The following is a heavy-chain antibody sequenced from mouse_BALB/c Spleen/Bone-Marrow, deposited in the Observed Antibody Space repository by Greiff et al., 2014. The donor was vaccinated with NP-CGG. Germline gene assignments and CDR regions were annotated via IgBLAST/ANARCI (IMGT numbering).Heavy chain of an antibody. D-gene: IGHD2-2*01. CDR1: GFNIKDTY. V-gene: IGHV14-3*02. CDR2: IDPANGNT. Sequence: VQLQQSGAELVKPGASVKLSCTASGFNIKDTYMHWVKQRPGQGLEWIGRIDPANGNTRYDPKFQGKASITADTSSNTAYLQLSSLTSEDTAVYYCASYVYGYYFDYWGQGTTLTVSS. J-gene: IGHJ2*01. CDR3: ASYVYGYYFDY.